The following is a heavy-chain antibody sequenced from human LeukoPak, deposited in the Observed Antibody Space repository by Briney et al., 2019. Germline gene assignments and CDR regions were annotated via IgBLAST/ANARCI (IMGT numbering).Heavy chain of an antibody. CDR3: AKDSVWGSYRPTQIDY. Sequence: GGSLRLSCAASGFTFSSYAMSWVRQAPGKGLEWVSAISGSGGSTYYADSVKGRFTISRDNSKNTLYLQMNSLRAEDTAVYYCAKDSVWGSYRPTQIDYWGQGTLVIVSS. CDR2: ISGSGGST. D-gene: IGHD3-16*02. V-gene: IGHV3-23*01. CDR1: GFTFSSYA. J-gene: IGHJ4*02.